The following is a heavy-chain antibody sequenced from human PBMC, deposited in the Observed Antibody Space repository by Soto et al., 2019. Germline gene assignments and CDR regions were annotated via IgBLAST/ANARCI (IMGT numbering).Heavy chain of an antibody. CDR2: INPNSGGT. J-gene: IGHJ5*02. CDR3: ARAGYCSSTSCYVADRDPDNWFEP. Sequence: ASVKVSCKASGYTFTGYYMHWVRQAPGQGLEWRGWINPNSGGTNYAQKVQGWGTRTRDTSISTAYMELSRLRSDDTAVYYCARAGYCSSTSCYVADRDPDNWFEPWGQGTLVTVSS. V-gene: IGHV1-2*04. CDR1: GYTFTGYY. D-gene: IGHD2-2*01.